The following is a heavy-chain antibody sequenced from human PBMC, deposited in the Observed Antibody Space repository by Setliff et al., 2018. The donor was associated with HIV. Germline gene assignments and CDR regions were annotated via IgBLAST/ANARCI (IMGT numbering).Heavy chain of an antibody. V-gene: IGHV4-34*01. CDR2: INHSGST. J-gene: IGHJ5*02. CDR1: GRSFSGYY. CDR3: ARRSDWFDP. Sequence: PSETLSLTCAVYGRSFSGYYWNWIRQSPGKGLEWIGEINHSGSTNYNPSLKSRVTISVDTSKNQFSLKLASVTAADTAVYFCARRSDWFDPWGQGTLVTVSS.